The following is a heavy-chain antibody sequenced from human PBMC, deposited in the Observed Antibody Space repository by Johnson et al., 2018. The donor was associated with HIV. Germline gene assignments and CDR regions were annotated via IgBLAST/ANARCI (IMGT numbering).Heavy chain of an antibody. J-gene: IGHJ3*02. D-gene: IGHD2-2*01. V-gene: IGHV3-30*03. Sequence: QVQLVESGGGVVQPGKSLTLSCVCSGLPFSNFGIHWVRQAPGKGLAWVAVISYDGTNEYYADSVKGRFTISTDNSKNTLYLQMNSLRPEDTAVYYCAREDCSSTRCSDWDSAFDIWGQGTMVTVSS. CDR2: ISYDGTNE. CDR1: GLPFSNFG. CDR3: AREDCSSTRCSDWDSAFDI.